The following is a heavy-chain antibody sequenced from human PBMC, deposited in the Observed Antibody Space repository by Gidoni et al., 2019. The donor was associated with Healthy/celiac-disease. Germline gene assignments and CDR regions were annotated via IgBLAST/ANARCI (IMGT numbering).Heavy chain of an antibody. V-gene: IGHV3-21*01. CDR1: GFTFSSYS. J-gene: IGHJ6*02. CDR3: ARVITMIKALDV. Sequence: EVQLVESGGGLVKPGGSLRLSCAASGFTFSSYSMNWVRQAPGKGLEWVSSISSSSSYIYYADSVKGRFTISRDNAKNSLYLQMNSLRAEDTAVYYCARVITMIKALDVWGQGTTVTVSS. CDR2: ISSSSSYI. D-gene: IGHD3-22*01.